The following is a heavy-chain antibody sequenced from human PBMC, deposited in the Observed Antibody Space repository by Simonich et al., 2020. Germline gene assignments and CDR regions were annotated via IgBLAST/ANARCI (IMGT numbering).Heavy chain of an antibody. Sequence: QVQLVESGGGVVQPGRSLRLSCAASGFTFSSYAMHWVRQAPGKGREWVAVISYDGSNKYYADSVKGRFTISRDNSKNTLYLQMNSLRAEDTAVYHCAREGAGNDAFDIWGQGTMVTVSS. V-gene: IGHV3-30*07. CDR2: ISYDGSNK. J-gene: IGHJ3*02. D-gene: IGHD1-26*01. CDR3: AREGAGNDAFDI. CDR1: GFTFSSYA.